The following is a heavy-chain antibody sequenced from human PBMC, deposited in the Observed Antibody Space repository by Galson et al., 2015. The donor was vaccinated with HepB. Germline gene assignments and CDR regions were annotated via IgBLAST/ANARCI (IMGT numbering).Heavy chain of an antibody. CDR1: GFTFSSYW. CDR2: INSDGSST. Sequence: SLRLSCAASGFTFSSYWMHWVRQAPGKGLVWVSRINSDGSSTSYADSVKGRFTISRDNAKNTLYLRMNSLRAEDTAVYYCASAAGYYDILTGYPTGFDPWGQGTLVTVSS. V-gene: IGHV3-74*01. CDR3: ASAAGYYDILTGYPTGFDP. J-gene: IGHJ5*02. D-gene: IGHD3-9*01.